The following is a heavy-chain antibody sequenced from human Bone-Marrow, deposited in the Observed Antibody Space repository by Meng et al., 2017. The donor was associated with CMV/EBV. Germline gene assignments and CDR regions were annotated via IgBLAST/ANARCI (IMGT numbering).Heavy chain of an antibody. D-gene: IGHD3-10*01. CDR3: AKDSHPGFGNGMDV. Sequence: GESLKISCAASGFTFSSYAMHWVRQAPGKGLEWVAVISYDGSNKYYADSVKGRFTISRDNSKNTLYLQMNSLRAEDTALYYCAKDSHPGFGNGMDVWGQGTTVTVYS. CDR1: GFTFSSYA. CDR2: ISYDGSNK. J-gene: IGHJ6*02. V-gene: IGHV3-30*04.